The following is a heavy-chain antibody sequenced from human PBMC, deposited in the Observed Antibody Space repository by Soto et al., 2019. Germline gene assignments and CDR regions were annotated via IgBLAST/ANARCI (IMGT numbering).Heavy chain of an antibody. CDR2: INHSGST. J-gene: IGHJ5*02. CDR1: GGSFSGYY. D-gene: IGHD5-12*01. V-gene: IGHV4-34*01. Sequence: QVQLQQWGAGLLKPSETLSLTCAVYGGSFSGYYWSWIRQPPGKGLEWIGEINHSGSTNYNPSLKIRVTISVDTSKNQFSLKLSSVTAADTAVYYCARIGSLSGYDLSWFDPWGQGTLVTVSS. CDR3: ARIGSLSGYDLSWFDP.